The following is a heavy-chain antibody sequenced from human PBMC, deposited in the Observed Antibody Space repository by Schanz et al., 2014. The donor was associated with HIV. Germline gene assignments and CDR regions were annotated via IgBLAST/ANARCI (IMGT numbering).Heavy chain of an antibody. CDR3: AKRRDSGYAYFDY. V-gene: IGHV3-33*06. CDR1: GFTFSTYA. D-gene: IGHD1-1*01. Sequence: QEQLVESGGGVVQPGRSLRLSCAASGFTFSTYAMHWVRQAPGKGLEWLAVIWHGGTNTYYADSVKGRFTISRDNSKNTLYLQMNSLRAEDTAVYYCAKRRDSGYAYFDYWGQGTLVTVSS. J-gene: IGHJ4*02. CDR2: IWHGGTNT.